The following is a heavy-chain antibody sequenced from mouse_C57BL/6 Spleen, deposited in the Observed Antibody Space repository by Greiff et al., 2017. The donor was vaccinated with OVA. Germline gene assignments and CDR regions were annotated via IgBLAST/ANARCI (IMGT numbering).Heavy chain of an antibody. Sequence: QVQLKQSGAELVKPGASVKISCKASGYAFSSYWMNWVKQRPGKGLEWIGQLYPGDGDTTYNGKFKGKATLTADKSSSTAYMQLSSLTSEDSAVYFCARDPSYAMDYWGQGTSVTVSS. J-gene: IGHJ4*01. CDR1: GYAFSSYW. V-gene: IGHV1-80*01. CDR3: ARDPSYAMDY. CDR2: LYPGDGDT.